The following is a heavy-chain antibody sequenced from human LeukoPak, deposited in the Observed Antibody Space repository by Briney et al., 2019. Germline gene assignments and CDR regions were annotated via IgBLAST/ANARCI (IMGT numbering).Heavy chain of an antibody. Sequence: PGRSLRLSCAVSGFTFSYYGMHWVRQAPGKGLEWVAFIRYDGNDKFYAESVKGRFTISRDTSRNALYLQMNSLRPEDAAVYYRAKPLMRDRWFGESWGQGTLVSVSS. D-gene: IGHD3-10*01. CDR1: GFTFSYYG. CDR3: AKPLMRDRWFGES. CDR2: IRYDGNDK. J-gene: IGHJ5*02. V-gene: IGHV3-30*02.